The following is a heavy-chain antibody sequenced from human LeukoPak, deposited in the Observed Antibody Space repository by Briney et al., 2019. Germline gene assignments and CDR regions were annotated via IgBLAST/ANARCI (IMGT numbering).Heavy chain of an antibody. CDR3: AKVLYYYDSSRSYYFDY. D-gene: IGHD3-22*01. J-gene: IGHJ4*02. V-gene: IGHV3-43*02. CDR1: GFTFDDYA. Sequence: GGSLRLSCAASGFTFDDYAMHWVRQAPGKGLEWVSLISGDGGSTYYADSVKGRFTISRDNSKNSLYLQINSLRTEDTALYYCAKVLYYYDSSRSYYFDYWGQGTLVTVSS. CDR2: ISGDGGST.